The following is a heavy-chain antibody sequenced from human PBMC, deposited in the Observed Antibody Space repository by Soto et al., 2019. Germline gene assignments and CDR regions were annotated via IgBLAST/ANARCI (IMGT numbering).Heavy chain of an antibody. V-gene: IGHV1-3*01. CDR2: INAGNGNT. CDR1: GYTFTSYA. CDR3: ARDLYCSSTSCRNKDNWFSP. D-gene: IGHD2-2*01. Sequence: QVQLVHSGAEVKKPGASVKVSCKASGYTFTSYAMHWVRQAPGQRLEWMGWINAGNGNTKYSQKFQGRVTITRDTSASTAYMELSSLRAEDTAVYYCARDLYCSSTSCRNKDNWFSPWGQGTLVTVSS. J-gene: IGHJ5*02.